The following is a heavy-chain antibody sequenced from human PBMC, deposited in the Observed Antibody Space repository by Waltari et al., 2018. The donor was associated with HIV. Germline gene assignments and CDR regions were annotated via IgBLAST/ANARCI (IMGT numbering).Heavy chain of an antibody. V-gene: IGHV3-7*03. D-gene: IGHD4-4*01. CDR2: MKDDGSEE. Sequence: VELDQSGGQVVQPGVSLRISCFASGVSFENFWMGWVRQSPGKGLEWLADMKDDGSEENYADFLKGRFTVSRDNDKKALYLQMDRLKVDDTAIYFCARGAVYSSDPNDAFDAWGRGTLITVSS. J-gene: IGHJ3*01. CDR3: ARGAVYSSDPNDAFDA. CDR1: GVSFENFW.